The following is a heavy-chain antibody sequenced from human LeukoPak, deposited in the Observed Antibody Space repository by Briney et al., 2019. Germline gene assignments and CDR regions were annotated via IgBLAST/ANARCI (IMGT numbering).Heavy chain of an antibody. J-gene: IGHJ4*02. CDR2: IRYDGSNK. V-gene: IGHV3-30*02. Sequence: QSGGSLRLSCAASGFTFSSYGMHWVRQAPGKGLEWVAFIRYDGSNKYYADSVKGRFTISRDNAKTSLYLQMNSLRAEDTAVYYCIFGEPPWYWGQGTLVTVSS. CDR3: IFGEPPWY. D-gene: IGHD3-10*01. CDR1: GFTFSSYG.